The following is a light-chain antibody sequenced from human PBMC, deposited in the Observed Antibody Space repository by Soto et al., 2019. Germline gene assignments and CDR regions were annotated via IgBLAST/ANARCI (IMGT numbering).Light chain of an antibody. CDR1: PSVTNF. CDR3: QQRNVWPPVT. CDR2: GAF. V-gene: IGKV3-11*01. J-gene: IGKJ5*01. Sequence: EIVLTQSPGTLSLSPGEGDTLSCMPSPSVTNFLAWYQQKPGQAPRLLIYGAFNRATGIPARFSGSGSGTDFTLTISSLEPEDSAVYYCQQRNVWPPVTFGQGTRLEIK.